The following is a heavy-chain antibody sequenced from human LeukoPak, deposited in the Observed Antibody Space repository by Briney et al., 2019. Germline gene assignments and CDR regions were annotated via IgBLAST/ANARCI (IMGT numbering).Heavy chain of an antibody. CDR2: INPNSGGT. V-gene: IGHV1-2*04. Sequence: ASVKVSCKASGYTFTGYYMHWVRQAPGQGLEWMGWINPNSGGTNYAQKFQGWVTMTRDTSIGTAYMELSRLRSDDTAVYYCASRSISWYRGNNWFDPWGQGTLVTVSS. D-gene: IGHD6-13*01. J-gene: IGHJ5*02. CDR3: ASRSISWYRGNNWFDP. CDR1: GYTFTGYY.